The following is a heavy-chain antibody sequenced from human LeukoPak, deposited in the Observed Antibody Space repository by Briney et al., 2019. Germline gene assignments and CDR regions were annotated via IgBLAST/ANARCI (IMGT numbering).Heavy chain of an antibody. CDR3: GRDPNGDYIGAFDF. Sequence: GGSLRLSCAASGFTFSSYAMTWIRQAPEKGLEWVSSINGGGGNIKYADSAKGRFTISRDNSKNTLYLQMDSLRVEDTAVYYCGRDPNGDYIGAFDFWGQGTMVTVSS. V-gene: IGHV3-23*01. CDR1: GFTFSSYA. J-gene: IGHJ3*01. D-gene: IGHD4-17*01. CDR2: INGGGGNI.